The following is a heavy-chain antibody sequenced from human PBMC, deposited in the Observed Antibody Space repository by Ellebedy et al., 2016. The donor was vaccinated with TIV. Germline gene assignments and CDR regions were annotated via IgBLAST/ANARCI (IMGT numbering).Heavy chain of an antibody. CDR1: GFTFSSYS. D-gene: IGHD3-10*01. V-gene: IGHV3-48*04. CDR3: ARLGHGSGSSDWFDP. Sequence: PGGSLRLSCAASGFTFSSYSMNWVRQAPGKGLEWVSYISSSSSTIYYADSVKGRFTISRDNAKNSLYLQMNSLRAEDTAVYYCARLGHGSGSSDWFDPWGQGTLVTVSS. J-gene: IGHJ5*02. CDR2: ISSSSSTI.